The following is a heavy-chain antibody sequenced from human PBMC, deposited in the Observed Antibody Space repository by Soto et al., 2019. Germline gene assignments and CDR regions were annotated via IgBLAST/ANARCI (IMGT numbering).Heavy chain of an antibody. CDR2: ISSSSSSI. CDR3: ARDRTSGSYTPNWFDP. CDR1: GFTFSSYA. J-gene: IGHJ5*02. V-gene: IGHV3-48*01. D-gene: IGHD3-10*01. Sequence: PGGSLRLSCAASGFTFSSYAMSWVRQAPGKGLEWVADISSSSSSIYYADSVRGRFTISRDNAQNSLYLQMNSLRAEDTAVYYCARDRTSGSYTPNWFDPWGQGTLVTVSS.